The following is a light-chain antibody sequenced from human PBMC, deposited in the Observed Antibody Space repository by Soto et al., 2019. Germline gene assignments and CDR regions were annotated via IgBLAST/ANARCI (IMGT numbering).Light chain of an antibody. CDR2: DAS. V-gene: IGKV1-5*01. Sequence: DIQMTQSPSTLSASVRDRVTITCLASQSISSWLAWYQQKPGKAPKLLIYDASSLESGVPSRFSGSGSGTEFTLTTSSLQPDDFATYYCQQYNSYWTFGQGTTVDTK. CDR3: QQYNSYWT. CDR1: QSISSW. J-gene: IGKJ1*01.